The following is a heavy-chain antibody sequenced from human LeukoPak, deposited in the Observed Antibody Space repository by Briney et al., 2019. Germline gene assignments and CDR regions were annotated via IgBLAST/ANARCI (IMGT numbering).Heavy chain of an antibody. Sequence: ASVKVSCKTSRDIFNSYSLIWVRQTPGQGLEWMGWINPNSGGTNYAQKFQGWVTMTRDTSISTAYMELSRLRSDDTAVYYCARSGSNWFDPWGQGTLVTVSS. D-gene: IGHD6-25*01. V-gene: IGHV1-2*04. CDR1: RDIFNSYS. J-gene: IGHJ5*02. CDR3: ARSGSNWFDP. CDR2: INPNSGGT.